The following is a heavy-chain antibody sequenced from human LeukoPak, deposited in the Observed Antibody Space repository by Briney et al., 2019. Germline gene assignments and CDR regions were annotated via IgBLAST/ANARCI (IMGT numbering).Heavy chain of an antibody. CDR1: GYTFTSYG. Sequence: GASVKVSCKASGYTFTSYGISWVRQAPGQGLEWMGWISAYNGNTNYAQKLQGRVTMTTDTSTSTAYMELRSLRSDDTAVYYCARDDSSGYSPTPFDYWGQGTLVTVPS. J-gene: IGHJ4*02. CDR2: ISAYNGNT. D-gene: IGHD3-22*01. V-gene: IGHV1-18*01. CDR3: ARDDSSGYSPTPFDY.